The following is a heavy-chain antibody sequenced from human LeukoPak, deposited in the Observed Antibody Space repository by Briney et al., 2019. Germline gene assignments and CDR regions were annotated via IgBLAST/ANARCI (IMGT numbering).Heavy chain of an antibody. CDR1: GFTFSSYA. D-gene: IGHD6-13*01. CDR2: ISGSGGST. Sequence: GGSLRLSCAASGFTFSSYAMSRVRQAPGKGLEWVSAISGSGGSTYYADSVKGRFTISRDNSKNTLYLQMNSLRAEDTAVYYCAKEGVYSSSWYGNWYFDLWGRGTLVTVSS. J-gene: IGHJ2*01. V-gene: IGHV3-23*01. CDR3: AKEGVYSSSWYGNWYFDL.